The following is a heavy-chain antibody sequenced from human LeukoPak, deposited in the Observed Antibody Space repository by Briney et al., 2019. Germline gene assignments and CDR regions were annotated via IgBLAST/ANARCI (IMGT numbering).Heavy chain of an antibody. D-gene: IGHD1-26*01. J-gene: IGHJ4*02. CDR3: ARHVVGVPGNFDY. Sequence: PSETLSLTCPVSGGSISSSNYYWGWLRHPPGKGLEGIGTIHYSGSTYSKSSLKSRVTVYVDTSKNQFSLKLSSVTAADTAVYYCARHVVGVPGNFDYWGQGTLVTVPS. CDR1: GGSISSSNYY. V-gene: IGHV4-39*01. CDR2: IHYSGST.